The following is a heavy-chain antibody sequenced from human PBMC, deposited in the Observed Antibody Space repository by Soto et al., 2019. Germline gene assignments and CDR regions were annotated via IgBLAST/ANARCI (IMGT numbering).Heavy chain of an antibody. CDR1: GFTFGDYA. V-gene: IGHV3-49*03. J-gene: IGHJ5*02. CDR2: IRSKAYGGTT. Sequence: GGSLRLSCTASGFTFGDYAMSWFRQAPGKGLEWVGFIRSKAYGGTTEYAASVKGRFTISRDDSKSIAYLQMNSLKTEDTAVYYCTRDSPPNHYCSGGSCYRFDPWGQGTLVTVSS. D-gene: IGHD2-15*01. CDR3: TRDSPPNHYCSGGSCYRFDP.